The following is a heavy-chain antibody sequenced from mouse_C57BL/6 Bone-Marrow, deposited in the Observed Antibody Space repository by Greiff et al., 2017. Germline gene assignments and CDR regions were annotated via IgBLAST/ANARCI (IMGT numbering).Heavy chain of an antibody. Sequence: VQLQQSGAELARPGASVKMSCKASGYTFTSYTMHWVKQRPGQGLEWIGYINPSSGYTKYNQKFKDKATLTADKSSSTAYMQLSSLTSEDSAVYYCARKPLLLRYWYFDVWGTGTTGTVSS. CDR1: GYTFTSYT. CDR2: INPSSGYT. D-gene: IGHD1-1*01. V-gene: IGHV1-4*01. CDR3: ARKPLLLRYWYFDV. J-gene: IGHJ1*03.